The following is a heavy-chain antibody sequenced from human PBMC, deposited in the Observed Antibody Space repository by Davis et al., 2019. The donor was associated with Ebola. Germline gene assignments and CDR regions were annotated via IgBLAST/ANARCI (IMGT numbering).Heavy chain of an antibody. J-gene: IGHJ4*02. Sequence: GGSLRLSFAASGFTFSSNGMHGVRQAPGKRLECVAVIWYAGSNTYYADAVKGRFTISRDNSKNTLYLQMNSLRAEDTAVYYCAREGKYRDESRTFDYWGQGALVTVSS. CDR3: AREGKYRDESRTFDY. CDR1: GFTFSSNG. CDR2: IWYAGSNT. V-gene: IGHV3-33*01. D-gene: IGHD2-2*01.